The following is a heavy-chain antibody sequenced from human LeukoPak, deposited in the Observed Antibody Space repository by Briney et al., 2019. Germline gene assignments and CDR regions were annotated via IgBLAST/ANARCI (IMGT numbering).Heavy chain of an antibody. J-gene: IGHJ6*02. CDR3: ARVTQGYYDSSGYFPYYYYGMDV. V-gene: IGHV1-69*01. CDR2: IIPIFGTA. CDR1: GGTFSSYA. D-gene: IGHD3-22*01. Sequence: GASVKVSCKASGGTFSSYAISWVRQAPGQGLEWMGGIIPIFGTANYAQKFQGRVTITADESTSTAYMELSSLRSEDTAVYYCARVTQGYYDSSGYFPYYYYGMDVWGQGTTVTVSS.